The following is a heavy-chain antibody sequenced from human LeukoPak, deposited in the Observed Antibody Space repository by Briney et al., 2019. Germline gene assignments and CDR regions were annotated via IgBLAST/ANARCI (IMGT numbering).Heavy chain of an antibody. CDR1: GGSISSGSYY. Sequence: SETLSLTCTVSGGSISSGSYYWSWIRQPAGKGLEWIGRIYTSGSTNYNPSLKSRVTISVDTSKNQFSLKLSSVTAADTAVFYCARLFKRGLLLWGQGTLVTVSS. CDR2: IYTSGST. D-gene: IGHD3-22*01. V-gene: IGHV4-61*02. CDR3: ARLFKRGLLL. J-gene: IGHJ4*02.